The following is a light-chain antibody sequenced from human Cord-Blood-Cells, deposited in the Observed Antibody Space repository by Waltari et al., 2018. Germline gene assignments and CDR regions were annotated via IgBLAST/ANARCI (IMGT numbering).Light chain of an antibody. J-gene: IGLJ3*02. Sequence: QSALTQPASVSGSPGQSITISCTGTSSDVGGYNYVSWYQQHPGKAPKLMIYDVSKRASGVSTRFSGSKSGNTASLTISGLQAEDEADYYCSSYTSSSTFEWVFGGGTKLTVL. CDR3: SSYTSSSTFEWV. CDR2: DVS. V-gene: IGLV2-14*01. CDR1: SSDVGGYNY.